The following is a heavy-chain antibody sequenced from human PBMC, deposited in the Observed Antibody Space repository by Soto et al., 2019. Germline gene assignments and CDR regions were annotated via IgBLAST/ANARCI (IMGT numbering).Heavy chain of an antibody. CDR2: IVVGSGNT. D-gene: IGHD6-19*01. CDR1: GFTFTSSA. V-gene: IGHV1-58*01. J-gene: IGHJ4*02. Sequence: QMQLVQSGPEVKKPGTSVKVSCKASGFTFTSSAVQWVRQARGQRLEWIGWIVVGSGNTNYAQKFQERVTITRDMSTSTAYMELSSLRSEDTAVYYCAADGGYSSGWYVESVEKFDYWGQGTLVTVSS. CDR3: AADGGYSSGWYVESVEKFDY.